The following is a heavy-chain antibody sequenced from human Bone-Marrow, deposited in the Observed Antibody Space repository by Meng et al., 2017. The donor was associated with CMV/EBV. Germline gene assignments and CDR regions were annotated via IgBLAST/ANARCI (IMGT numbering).Heavy chain of an antibody. D-gene: IGHD2-2*01. J-gene: IGHJ1*01. CDR2: IYHSGGT. V-gene: IGHV4-38-2*02. CDR3: ARGRICSSTSCHREYFQH. Sequence: SETLSLTCTVSGYSISSGYYWGWIRQPPGKGLEWIGSIYHSGGTYYNPSLKSRVTISVDTSKNQFSLKLSSVTAADTAVYYCARGRICSSTSCHREYFQHWGQGTLVTVSS. CDR1: GYSISSGYY.